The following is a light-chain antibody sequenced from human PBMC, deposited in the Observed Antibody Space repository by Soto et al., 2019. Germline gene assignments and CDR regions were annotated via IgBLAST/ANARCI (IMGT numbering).Light chain of an antibody. Sequence: QSALTQPASVSGSPGQSITISCTGTRSDIGAYNFVSWYQQHPGEVPKLILYDVNVRPSGVSNRFSGSKSGNTASLTISGLQGEDEADYYCTSWTTSTTMIFGGGTKVTVL. V-gene: IGLV2-14*03. CDR3: TSWTTSTTMI. J-gene: IGLJ2*01. CDR2: DVN. CDR1: RSDIGAYNF.